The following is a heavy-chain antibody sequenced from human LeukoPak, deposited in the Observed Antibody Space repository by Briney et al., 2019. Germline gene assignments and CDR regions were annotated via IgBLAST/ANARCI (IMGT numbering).Heavy chain of an antibody. V-gene: IGHV3-30*02. D-gene: IGHD3-3*01. CDR1: GFTFSSYG. Sequence: GGSLRLSCAASGFTFSSYGMHWVRQAPGKGLEWVAFIRYDGSNKYYADSVKGRFTISRDNSKNTLYLQMNSLRAEDTAVYYCAKDGDTIFGVVTSFDYWGQGTLVTVSS. CDR2: IRYDGSNK. CDR3: AKDGDTIFGVVTSFDY. J-gene: IGHJ4*02.